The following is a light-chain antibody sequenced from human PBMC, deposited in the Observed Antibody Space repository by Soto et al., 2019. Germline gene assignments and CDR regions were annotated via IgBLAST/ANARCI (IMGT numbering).Light chain of an antibody. CDR1: QSISSW. Sequence: DIQMTQSPSTLSASVGDRVTITCRASQSISSWLAWYQQKPGKAPKLLIYDASSLESGVPQRFSGSGSGTEFTLTISSLKTDDFSTYYCQQYHSYWTFGQGTKVDIK. CDR2: DAS. J-gene: IGKJ1*01. V-gene: IGKV1-5*01. CDR3: QQYHSYWT.